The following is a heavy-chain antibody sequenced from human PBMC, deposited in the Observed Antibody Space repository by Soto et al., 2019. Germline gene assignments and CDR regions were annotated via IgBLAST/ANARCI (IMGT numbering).Heavy chain of an antibody. CDR1: GGSISSSSYY. Sequence: SETLSLTCTVSGGSISSSSYYWGWIRQPPGKGLEWIGSIYYSGSTYYNPSLKSRVTISVDTSKNQFSLKLSSVTTADTAVYYCARQREDIVVVPAASKFYYYYMDVWGKGTTVTVSS. D-gene: IGHD2-2*01. CDR3: ARQREDIVVVPAASKFYYYYMDV. J-gene: IGHJ6*03. V-gene: IGHV4-39*01. CDR2: IYYSGST.